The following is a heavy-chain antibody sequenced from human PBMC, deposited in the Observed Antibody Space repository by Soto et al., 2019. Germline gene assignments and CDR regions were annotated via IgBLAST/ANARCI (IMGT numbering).Heavy chain of an antibody. CDR3: ARSRRGAYSSGWYSLSGYYNYGIDV. CDR2: IFPGDSDT. J-gene: IGHJ6*02. Sequence: GGSLKNSFKASGYSFSSYWIGWVRQMPGEGLEWMGIIFPGDSDTKYSPSLQGQVTISADTSISTAYLQWTSLKASDTAMYYCARSRRGAYSSGWYSLSGYYNYGIDVWGQGTKVTAP. V-gene: IGHV5-51*01. D-gene: IGHD6-19*01. CDR1: GYSFSSYW.